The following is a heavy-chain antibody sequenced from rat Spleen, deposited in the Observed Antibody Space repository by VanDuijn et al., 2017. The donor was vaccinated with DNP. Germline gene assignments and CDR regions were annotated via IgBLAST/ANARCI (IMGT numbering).Heavy chain of an antibody. V-gene: IGHV2S12*01. D-gene: IGHD1-3*01. Sequence: QVQLKESGPGLVQSSQTLSLTCTVSGFSLTSYGVSWVRQPPGKGLEWIAAMSTSGDTSYNSVLEARLTISRNTSKDQVFLKMNSLQTEYTAMYFCTRDLRVATGHPYGLDPWGQGISVTVSS. CDR2: MSTSGDT. CDR1: GFSLTSYG. CDR3: TRDLRVATGHPYGLDP. J-gene: IGHJ4*01.